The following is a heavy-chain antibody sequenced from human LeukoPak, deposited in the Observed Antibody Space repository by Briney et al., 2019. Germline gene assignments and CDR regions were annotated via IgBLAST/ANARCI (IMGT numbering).Heavy chain of an antibody. Sequence: SETLSLTCNVSGASIRSGRFHWSWIRQPPGKGLQWIGRIYTSGSTNYNPSLKSRVTISVDKSKNQFSLKLSSVTAADTAVYYCARDVDALGGATDYWGQGTLVTVSS. CDR2: IYTSGST. CDR1: GASIRSGRFH. J-gene: IGHJ4*02. CDR3: ARDVDALGGATDY. D-gene: IGHD3-16*01. V-gene: IGHV4-61*02.